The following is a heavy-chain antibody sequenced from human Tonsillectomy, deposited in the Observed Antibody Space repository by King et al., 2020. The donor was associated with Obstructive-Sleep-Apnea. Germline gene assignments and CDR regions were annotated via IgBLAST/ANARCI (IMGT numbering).Heavy chain of an antibody. J-gene: IGHJ6*02. CDR3: ARDEGDGMDV. Sequence: VPLQESGPGLVKPSGTLSLTCAVSGDSFSSSNWWSWVRQPPGKGLEWIGEIFHSGTTNFNPSLKSRVTMSIDKSKNQFSLNMTSVTAADTAVYYCARDEGDGMDVWGQGTTVTVSS. V-gene: IGHV4-4*02. CDR1: GDSFSSSNW. CDR2: IFHSGTT.